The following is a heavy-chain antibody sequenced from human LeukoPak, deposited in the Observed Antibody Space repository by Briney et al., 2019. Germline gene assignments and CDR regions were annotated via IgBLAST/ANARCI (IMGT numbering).Heavy chain of an antibody. J-gene: IGHJ4*02. CDR2: ITAILRTT. CDR1: GGTFNSYA. Sequence: ASVKVSCKTSGGTFNSYAISWVRQAPGQGLEWMGGITAILRTTNYAQKFQGRVTITADESMSTVYMELSSLRSEDTAVYYCARHSGYHSTMYLDYWGQGTLVTVSS. CDR3: ARHSGYHSTMYLDY. D-gene: IGHD3-22*01. V-gene: IGHV1-69*13.